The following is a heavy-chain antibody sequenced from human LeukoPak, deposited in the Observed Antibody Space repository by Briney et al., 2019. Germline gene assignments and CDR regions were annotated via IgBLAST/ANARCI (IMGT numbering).Heavy chain of an antibody. CDR2: IKPNSGDT. D-gene: IGHD1-26*01. CDR3: AREEGSYPESLDY. J-gene: IGHJ4*02. V-gene: IGHV1-2*07. Sequence: SVNVSCSASAYSFTGYYITRVRHDPRQGLERLRWIKPNSGDTNYAHQFQGRVTMTRDTSISTAYMELNRLTSDDTAVYYCAREEGSYPESLDYWGQGTLVTVSS. CDR1: AYSFTGYY.